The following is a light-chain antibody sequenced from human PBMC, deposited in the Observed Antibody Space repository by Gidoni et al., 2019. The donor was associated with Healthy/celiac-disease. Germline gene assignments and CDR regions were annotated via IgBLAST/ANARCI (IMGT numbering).Light chain of an antibody. Sequence: PGTLSWAPGDRATLSCRASQSISSSYLAWYQQKPGQAPRLLIYGASSRATGIPDRFSGSGSGTDFTLTISRLEPEDFAVYYCQQYGSSPRTFGQGTKVEIK. CDR3: QQYGSSPRT. CDR1: QSISSSY. V-gene: IGKV3-20*01. J-gene: IGKJ1*01. CDR2: GAS.